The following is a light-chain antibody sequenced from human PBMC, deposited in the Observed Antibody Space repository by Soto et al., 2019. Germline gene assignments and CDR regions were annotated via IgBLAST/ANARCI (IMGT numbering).Light chain of an antibody. CDR3: QQYNNWPPLT. J-gene: IGKJ4*01. Sequence: EIVLTQSPATMSVSPGERATLSCRASQSVSSNLAWYQQKPGQAPRLLIYGASTRATGIPSRFSGSESGTEFTLTISSLQSDDVAVYYCQQYNNWPPLTFGGGTKVDIK. CDR1: QSVSSN. V-gene: IGKV3-15*01. CDR2: GAS.